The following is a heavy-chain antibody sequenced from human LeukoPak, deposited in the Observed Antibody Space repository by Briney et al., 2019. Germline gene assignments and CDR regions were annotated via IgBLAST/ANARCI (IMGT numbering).Heavy chain of an antibody. CDR2: ILSDGSNK. D-gene: IGHD3-10*01. CDR3: ARELFSSGSCPDG. Sequence: GGSLRLSCSASGFTFSYYAIHWVRQAPGKGLEWVALILSDGSNKYYADSVKGRITISRDNSKNTVYLQMNSLRAEDTAVYYCARELFSSGSCPDGWGQGTLVTVSS. V-gene: IGHV3-33*01. CDR1: GFTFSYYA. J-gene: IGHJ4*02.